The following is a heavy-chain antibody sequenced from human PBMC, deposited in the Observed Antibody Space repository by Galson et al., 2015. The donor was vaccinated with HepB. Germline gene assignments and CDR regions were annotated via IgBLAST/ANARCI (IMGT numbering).Heavy chain of an antibody. CDR3: AKDYWSGGTYYTGAFDI. Sequence: SLRLSCAASGFTFSSYAMHWVRQAPGKGLEWVAVISYDGSNKYHADSVKGRFTISRDNSKNTLYLQMNSLRAEDTAVYHCAKDYWSGGTYYTGAFDIWGQGTMVTVSS. J-gene: IGHJ3*02. V-gene: IGHV3-30-3*01. CDR1: GFTFSSYA. D-gene: IGHD2-15*01. CDR2: ISYDGSNK.